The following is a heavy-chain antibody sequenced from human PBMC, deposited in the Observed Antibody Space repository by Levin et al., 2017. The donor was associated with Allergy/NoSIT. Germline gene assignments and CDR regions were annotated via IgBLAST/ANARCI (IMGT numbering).Heavy chain of an antibody. CDR2: ISDSGGST. J-gene: IGHJ4*02. D-gene: IGHD6-13*01. CDR3: ANLIAAAGTNY. V-gene: IGHV3-23*01. Sequence: ASVKVSCAASGFTFSTYAMSWVRQAPGKGLEWVSAISDSGGSTYYADSVKGRFTISRDNSKNTLYLQMNSLRAEDTAVYYCANLIAAAGTNYWGQGTLVTVSS. CDR1: GFTFSTYA.